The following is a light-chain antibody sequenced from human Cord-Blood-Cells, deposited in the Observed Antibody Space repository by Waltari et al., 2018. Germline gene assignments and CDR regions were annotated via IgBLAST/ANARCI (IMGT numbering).Light chain of an antibody. CDR1: SSDVGSYNL. CDR2: EGS. J-gene: IGLJ3*02. V-gene: IGLV2-23*01. CDR3: CSYAGSSTV. Sequence: QPALTQPASVSGSPGQSITISCTGTSSDVGSYNLVSWYQQHPGKAPKLMIYEGSKRPSGVSNRFSGSKSGNTASLTISGLQAEDEADYYCCSYAGSSTVFGGGTKLTVL.